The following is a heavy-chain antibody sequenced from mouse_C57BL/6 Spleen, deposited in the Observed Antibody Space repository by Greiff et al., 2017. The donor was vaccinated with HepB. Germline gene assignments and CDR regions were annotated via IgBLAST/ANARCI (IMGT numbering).Heavy chain of an antibody. J-gene: IGHJ2*01. CDR2: IYPGGGYT. CDR3: ARRGLRRGFDY. Sequence: QVQLQQSGAELVRPGTSVKMSCKASGYTFTNYWIGWAKQRPGHGLEWIGDIYPGGGYTNYNEKFKDKATLTADKSSSTAYMQFSSLTSEDSAIYYCARRGLRRGFDYWGQGPTLTVYS. V-gene: IGHV1-63*01. CDR1: GYTFTNYW. D-gene: IGHD2-2*01.